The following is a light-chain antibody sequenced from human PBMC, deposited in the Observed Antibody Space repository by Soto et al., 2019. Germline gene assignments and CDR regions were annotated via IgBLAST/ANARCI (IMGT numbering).Light chain of an antibody. CDR3: QQYGSSRIT. V-gene: IGKV3-20*01. J-gene: IGKJ5*01. CDR2: DAS. Sequence: DILFTQAPAILHMYPAHRASLSCRASQSVSSYLAWYQQKPGQAPRLLIYDASNRATGIPARFSGSGSGTDFTLTISRLEPEDFAVYYCQQYGSSRITFGQGTRLEIK. CDR1: QSVSSY.